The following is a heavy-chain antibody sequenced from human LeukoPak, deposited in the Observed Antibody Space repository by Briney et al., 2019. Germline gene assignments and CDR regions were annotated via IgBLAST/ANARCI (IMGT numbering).Heavy chain of an antibody. CDR2: IRYDGSNK. V-gene: IGHV3-30*02. CDR1: GFTFDSYG. J-gene: IGHJ4*02. CDR3: AKDLRRGIAAAGTTRGY. Sequence: GGSLRLSCAASGFTFDSYGMHWVRQAPGKGLEWVAFIRYDGSNKYYADSVKGRFTISRDNSKNTLYLQMNSLRAEDTAVYYCAKDLRRGIAAAGTTRGYWGQGTLVTVSS. D-gene: IGHD6-13*01.